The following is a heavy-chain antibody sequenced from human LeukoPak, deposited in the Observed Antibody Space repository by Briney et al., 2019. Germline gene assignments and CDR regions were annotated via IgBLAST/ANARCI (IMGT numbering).Heavy chain of an antibody. CDR2: INPNGGRT. J-gene: IGHJ4*02. CDR1: ENTFTNYY. CDR3: ARGPDTTYYDFWSGYSALY. V-gene: IGHV1-46*01. D-gene: IGHD3-3*01. Sequence: ASVKVACKASENTFTNYYMHWVRQAPGQGLEWLGLINPNGGRTAYAQNFQGRVTMTRDTSTTTLYLELSSLRSDDTAVYYCARGPDTTYYDFWSGYSALYWGQGTLVTVSS.